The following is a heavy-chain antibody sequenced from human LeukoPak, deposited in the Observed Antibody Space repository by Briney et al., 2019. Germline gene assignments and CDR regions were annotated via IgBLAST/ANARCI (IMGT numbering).Heavy chain of an antibody. Sequence: ASVKVSCKASGYTFTSYDINWVRQATGQGLEWMGWMNPNSGDTGYAQKFQGRVTMTRNTSISTACMELSSLRSEDTAVYYCARVVGRYYDSSGYSTRGHYGMDVWGQGTTVTVSS. CDR2: MNPNSGDT. CDR1: GYTFTSYD. J-gene: IGHJ6*02. D-gene: IGHD3-22*01. CDR3: ARVVGRYYDSSGYSTRGHYGMDV. V-gene: IGHV1-8*01.